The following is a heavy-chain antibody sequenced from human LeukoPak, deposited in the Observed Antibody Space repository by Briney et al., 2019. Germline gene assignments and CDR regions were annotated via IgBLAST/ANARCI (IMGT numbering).Heavy chain of an antibody. V-gene: IGHV3-23*01. CDR3: ARSPRRFTMIYAFDI. Sequence: GGSLRLSCAASGFTFSSYAMSWVRQAPGKGLEWISAISGSGGSTYYADSVKGRFTISRDNSKNTLYLQMNSLRAEDTAVYYCARSPRRFTMIYAFDIWGQGTMVTVSS. J-gene: IGHJ3*02. CDR1: GFTFSSYA. CDR2: ISGSGGST. D-gene: IGHD3-22*01.